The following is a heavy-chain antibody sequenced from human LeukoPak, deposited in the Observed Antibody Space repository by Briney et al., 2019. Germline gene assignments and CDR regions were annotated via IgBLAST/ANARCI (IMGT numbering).Heavy chain of an antibody. Sequence: LVASVKVSCKASGYTFTGYYMHWVRQAPGQGLEWMGWINPNSGGTNYAQKFQGRVTMTRDTSISAAYMELSRLRSEDTAVYYCARGGEGSYYFFDYWGQGTLVTVSS. J-gene: IGHJ4*02. V-gene: IGHV1-2*03. D-gene: IGHD1-26*01. CDR1: GYTFTGYY. CDR2: INPNSGGT. CDR3: ARGGEGSYYFFDY.